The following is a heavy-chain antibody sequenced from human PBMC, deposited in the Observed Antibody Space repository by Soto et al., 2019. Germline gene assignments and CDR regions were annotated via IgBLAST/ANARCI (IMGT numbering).Heavy chain of an antibody. CDR1: GGTFSSYA. Sequence: GASVKVSCKASGGTFSSYAISWVRQAPGQGLEWMGGIIPIFGTANYAQKFQGRVTITADESTSTAYMELSSLRSEDTAVYYCARDRDLYCISTSCPYYYYGMDVWGQGTTVTVSS. J-gene: IGHJ6*02. CDR2: IIPIFGTA. CDR3: ARDRDLYCISTSCPYYYYGMDV. V-gene: IGHV1-69*13. D-gene: IGHD2-2*01.